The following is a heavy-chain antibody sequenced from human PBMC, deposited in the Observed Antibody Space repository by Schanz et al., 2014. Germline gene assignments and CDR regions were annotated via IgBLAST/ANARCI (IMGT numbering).Heavy chain of an antibody. J-gene: IGHJ4*02. Sequence: QVQLVQSGAEVKKAGASVKVSCKVSGYTLSKLSIHWVRQAPGKGLEWMGWINTNTGNPTYAQGFTGRFVFSLDTSVSTAYLQISSLKAEDTAAYYCTTETIAMAGTFSIWGQGTLVTVSS. V-gene: IGHV7-4-1*02. CDR1: GYTLSKLS. CDR3: TTETIAMAGTFSI. CDR2: INTNTGNP. D-gene: IGHD6-19*01.